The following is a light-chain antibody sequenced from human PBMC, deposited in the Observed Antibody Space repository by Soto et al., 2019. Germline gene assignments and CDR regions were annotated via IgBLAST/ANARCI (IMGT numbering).Light chain of an antibody. V-gene: IGLV2-23*01. CDR2: EGS. CDR3: CSSASSSTYV. J-gene: IGLJ1*01. CDR1: SSDVGTYKL. Sequence: QSALTQPASVSGSPGQSISISCTGTSSDVGTYKLVSWYQQYPGTAPKLMIHEGSKRPSGASNRFSGSKSGNTASLTTSGLQAEDDADYYCCSSASSSTYVFGAGTKLTVL.